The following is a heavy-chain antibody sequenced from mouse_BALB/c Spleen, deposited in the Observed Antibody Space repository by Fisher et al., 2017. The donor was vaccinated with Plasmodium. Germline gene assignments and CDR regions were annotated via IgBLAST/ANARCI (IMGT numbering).Heavy chain of an antibody. D-gene: IGHD1-1*01. Sequence: RFTISRDNAKNTLYLQMSSLRSEDTAMYYCARDLTTVVAMDYWGQGTSVTVSS. CDR3: ARDLTTVVAMDY. J-gene: IGHJ4*01. V-gene: IGHV5-9-4*01.